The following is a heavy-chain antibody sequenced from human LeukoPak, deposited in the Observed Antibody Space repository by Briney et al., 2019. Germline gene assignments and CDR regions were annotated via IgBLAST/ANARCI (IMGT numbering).Heavy chain of an antibody. Sequence: GGSLRLSCAASGFTFDDYGMSWVRQAPGKGLEWVSGINWSGGSTGYADSVKGRFTISRDNAKNSLYLQMNSLRAEDTALYHCARVDYYDSSGYYYAPLDYWGQGTLVTVSS. CDR2: INWSGGST. V-gene: IGHV3-20*01. D-gene: IGHD3-22*01. CDR3: ARVDYYDSSGYYYAPLDY. CDR1: GFTFDDYG. J-gene: IGHJ4*02.